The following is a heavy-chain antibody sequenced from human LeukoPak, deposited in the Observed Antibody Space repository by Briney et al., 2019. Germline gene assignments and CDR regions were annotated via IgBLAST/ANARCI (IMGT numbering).Heavy chain of an antibody. CDR1: GYTFTGYY. J-gene: IGHJ5*02. CDR2: INPNSGGT. Sequence: ASVKVSCKASGYTFTGYYMHWVRQAPGQGLEWMGWINPNSGGTNYAQKFQGWVTMTRDTSISTAYMELSRLRSDDTAVYYCARTIAVAGTSWFDPWGQGTLVTVSS. V-gene: IGHV1-2*04. D-gene: IGHD6-19*01. CDR3: ARTIAVAGTSWFDP.